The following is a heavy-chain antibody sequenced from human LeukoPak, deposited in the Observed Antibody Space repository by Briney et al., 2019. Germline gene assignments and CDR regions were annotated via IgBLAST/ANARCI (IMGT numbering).Heavy chain of an antibody. CDR1: GFTFRTYG. J-gene: IGHJ6*03. CDR2: IRHHGNDK. V-gene: IGHV3-30*02. Sequence: GGSLRLSCAASGFTFRTYGMHWVRQAPGKGLEWVAYIRHHGNDKYYADSVRGRFTISRDNAKNSLYLQMNSLRAEDTAVYYCARGRHCSSTSCLGGYYYYYMDVWGKGTTVTVSS. D-gene: IGHD2-2*01. CDR3: ARGRHCSSTSCLGGYYYYYMDV.